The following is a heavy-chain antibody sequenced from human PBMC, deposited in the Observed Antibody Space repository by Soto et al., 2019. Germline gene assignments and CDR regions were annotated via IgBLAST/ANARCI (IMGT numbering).Heavy chain of an antibody. CDR3: ATATISSVSATLYHYGMDV. V-gene: IGHV1-69*01. CDR1: GGTFNKFA. Sequence: QVQLVQSGAEVKKPGSSVKVSCQASGGTFNKFAFTWVRQAPGQGLEWLGGIMPVFHTTNIAQTFQDRITVIADDFTKTVYMEMTSLRFDDTAVYYCATATISSVSATLYHYGMDVWGQGTTVTVSS. CDR2: IMPVFHTT. J-gene: IGHJ6*02. D-gene: IGHD6-25*01.